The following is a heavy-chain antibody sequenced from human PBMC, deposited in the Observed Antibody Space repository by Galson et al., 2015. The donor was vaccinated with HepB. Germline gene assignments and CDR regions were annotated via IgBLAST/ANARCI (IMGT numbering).Heavy chain of an antibody. CDR3: AGDSGGLLWFGELHFDY. J-gene: IGHJ4*02. CDR2: TYYRSKWYN. D-gene: IGHD3-10*01. V-gene: IGHV6-1*01. Sequence: CAISGDSVSSNSAAWNWIRQSPSRGLEWLGRTYYRSKWYNDYAVSVKSRITINPDTSKNQFSLQLNSVTPEDTAVYYCAGDSGGLLWFGELHFDYWGQGTLVTVSS. CDR1: GDSVSSNSAA.